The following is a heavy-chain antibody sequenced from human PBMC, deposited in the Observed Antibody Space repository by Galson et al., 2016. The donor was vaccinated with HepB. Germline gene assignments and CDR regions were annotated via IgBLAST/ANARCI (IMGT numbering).Heavy chain of an antibody. Sequence: ETLSLTCTVSGGSVSSGRKYWSWIRQSPGKGLEWIGYIYYSGSTKYNPPLKGRVTISVDTSKNQVSLQLRSVTAADTAVYYCATEADIVATISYYYGMDVWGQGTTVTVSS. CDR2: IYYSGST. CDR1: GGSVSSGRKY. V-gene: IGHV4-61*01. D-gene: IGHD5-12*01. CDR3: ATEADIVATISYYYGMDV. J-gene: IGHJ6*02.